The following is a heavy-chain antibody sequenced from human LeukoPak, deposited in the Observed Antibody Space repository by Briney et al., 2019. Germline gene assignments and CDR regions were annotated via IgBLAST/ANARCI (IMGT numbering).Heavy chain of an antibody. D-gene: IGHD2-2*01. Sequence: GGSLRLSCAASGFTVSSNYTSWVRQAPGKGLEWVSVIYSGGSTYYADSVKGRFTISRDNSKNTLYLQMNSLTAEDTAVYYCARVGVVPAAIPDGFDIWGQGTMVTVSS. CDR1: GFTVSSNY. CDR3: ARVGVVPAAIPDGFDI. CDR2: IYSGGST. V-gene: IGHV3-53*01. J-gene: IGHJ3*02.